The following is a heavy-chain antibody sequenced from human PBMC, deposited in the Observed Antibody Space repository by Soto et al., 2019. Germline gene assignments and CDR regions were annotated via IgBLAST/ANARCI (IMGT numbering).Heavy chain of an antibody. D-gene: IGHD2-2*01. CDR3: ARKLINLCTSGCSDY. CDR1: GFIFSSHA. CDR2: TSYDGSFK. V-gene: IGHV3-30*04. J-gene: IGHJ4*02. Sequence: QVQLVESGGSVVQPGRSLRLSCVASGFIFSSHAMYWVRQAPGKGLEWVAVTSYDGSFKFYADSVKGRFTISRDNSKNTLFLQMDSRRADDWAGYYCARKLINLCTSGCSDYWGKGTLVTVSS.